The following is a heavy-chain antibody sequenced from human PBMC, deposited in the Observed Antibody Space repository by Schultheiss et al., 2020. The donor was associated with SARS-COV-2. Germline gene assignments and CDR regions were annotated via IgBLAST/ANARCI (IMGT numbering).Heavy chain of an antibody. V-gene: IGHV3-48*04. J-gene: IGHJ5*02. Sequence: GGSLRLSCAASGFTFSSYGMHWVRQAPGKGLEWVSYISSSGSTIYYANSVKGRFTISRDNAKNSLYLQMNSLRAEDTAVYYCAKGPQGWLQFNWFDPWGQGTLVTVSS. CDR2: ISSSGSTI. CDR3: AKGPQGWLQFNWFDP. CDR1: GFTFSSYG. D-gene: IGHD5-24*01.